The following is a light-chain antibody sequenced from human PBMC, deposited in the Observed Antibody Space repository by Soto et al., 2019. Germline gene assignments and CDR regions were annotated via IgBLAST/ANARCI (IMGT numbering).Light chain of an antibody. CDR2: SAF. CDR1: QNIGSF. V-gene: IGKV1-39*01. J-gene: IGKJ5*01. CDR3: QQGSTTPIT. Sequence: DIHMTHTPPSLTAAVGYRVTITFRVSQNIGSFLNPYLQKRVELPRVLVYSAFGIQMGVLSRFNASGSGTDFTLSISSLQPEDFSTYYCQQGSTTPITFGLGTRLEI.